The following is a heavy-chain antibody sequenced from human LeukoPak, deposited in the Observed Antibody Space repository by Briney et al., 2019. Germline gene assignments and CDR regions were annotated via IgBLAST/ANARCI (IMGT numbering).Heavy chain of an antibody. Sequence: ASVKVSCKASGYTFTGYYTHWVRQAPGQGLEWMGWINPNSGGTNYAQKLQGRVTMTTDTSTSTAYMELRSLRSDDTAVYYCASEGGDDILTGYKYNWFDPWGQGTLVTVSS. V-gene: IGHV1-2*02. CDR2: INPNSGGT. D-gene: IGHD3-9*01. J-gene: IGHJ5*02. CDR3: ASEGGDDILTGYKYNWFDP. CDR1: GYTFTGYY.